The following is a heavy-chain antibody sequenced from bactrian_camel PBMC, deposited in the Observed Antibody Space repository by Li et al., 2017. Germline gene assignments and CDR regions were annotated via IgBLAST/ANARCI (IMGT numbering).Heavy chain of an antibody. Sequence: HVQLVESGGGSVQAGGSLRLSCVFSGWKYKHSDMYCMGWFRQAPGKEREGVAAIGSDGTIGYADSVKGRFTISQEKSNNTVYLQMNSLKPEDTGTYYCAPDGVLFGSGGYCYTSPLGHWGQGTQVTVS. V-gene: IGHV3S53*01. CDR3: APDGVLFGSGGYCYTSPLGH. J-gene: IGHJ4*01. CDR2: IGSDGTI. D-gene: IGHD2*01. CDR1: GWKYKHSDMYC.